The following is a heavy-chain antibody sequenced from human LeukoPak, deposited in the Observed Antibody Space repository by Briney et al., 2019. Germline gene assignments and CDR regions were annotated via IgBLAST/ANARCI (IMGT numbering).Heavy chain of an antibody. CDR2: ISYDGSNK. V-gene: IGHV3-30*04. CDR1: GFTFSSYA. J-gene: IGHJ4*02. Sequence: GRSLRLSCGASGFTFSSYAMHWVRQAPGKGLEWVAVISYDGSNKYYADSVKGRFTISRDNSKNTLYLQMNSLRAEDTAVYYCARDQRGDVLLWFGRANYFDYWGQGTLVTVSS. D-gene: IGHD3-10*01. CDR3: ARDQRGDVLLWFGRANYFDY.